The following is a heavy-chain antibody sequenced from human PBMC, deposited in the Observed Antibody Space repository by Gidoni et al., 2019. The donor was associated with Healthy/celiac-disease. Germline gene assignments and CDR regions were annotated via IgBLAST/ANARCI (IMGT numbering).Heavy chain of an antibody. Sequence: QVQLVQSGAEVKKHGASVKVSCKASGSTFTSYGISWVRQAPGQGLEWMGWISAYNGNTNYAQKLQGRVTMTTDTSTSTAYMELRSLRSDDTAVYYGARDKRAAADNKWWKLNWYFDLWGRGTLVTVSS. D-gene: IGHD6-13*01. CDR3: ARDKRAAADNKWWKLNWYFDL. V-gene: IGHV1-18*01. J-gene: IGHJ2*01. CDR1: GSTFTSYG. CDR2: ISAYNGNT.